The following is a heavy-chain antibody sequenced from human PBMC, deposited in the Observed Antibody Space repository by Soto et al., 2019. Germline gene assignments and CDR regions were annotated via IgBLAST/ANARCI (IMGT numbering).Heavy chain of an antibody. CDR3: ARAFYDSSGDNNWFDP. V-gene: IGHV1-24*01. Sequence: ASVKVSCKVSGYTLTELSMHWVRQAPGKGLEWMGGFDPEDGETIYAQKLQGRVTMTTDTSTSTAYMELRSLRSDDTAVYYCARAFYDSSGDNNWFDPWGQGTLVTVSS. D-gene: IGHD3-22*01. CDR1: GYTLTELS. J-gene: IGHJ5*02. CDR2: FDPEDGET.